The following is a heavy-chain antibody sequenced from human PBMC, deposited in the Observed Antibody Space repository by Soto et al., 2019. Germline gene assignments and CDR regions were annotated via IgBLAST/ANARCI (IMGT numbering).Heavy chain of an antibody. CDR1: GYTFTDYG. J-gene: IGHJ4*02. Sequence: QVQLVQSGGEVKEPGASVRVSCKASGYTFTDYGFTWVRQAPGQGLEWMGWISAYNGDTKYAQKFQGRVTLTTDSSTNTAYMEPRSLISDDAAVYYCARVPSYLPEDYWGQGTLVTVSS. V-gene: IGHV1-18*01. CDR2: ISAYNGDT. CDR3: ARVPSYLPEDY. D-gene: IGHD3-16*01.